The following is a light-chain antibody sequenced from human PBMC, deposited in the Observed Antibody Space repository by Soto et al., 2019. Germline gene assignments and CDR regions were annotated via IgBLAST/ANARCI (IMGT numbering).Light chain of an antibody. Sequence: QSVLTQPPSVSGAPGQRVTISCTGSSSNIGAGYDVQWYQQPPGTAPKLLISNNNNRPSGVPDRFSGSKSDTSASLAITGIQAEDEADYYCQSFDRSLSGWVFGGGTKLTVL. J-gene: IGLJ3*02. V-gene: IGLV1-40*01. CDR1: SSNIGAGYD. CDR3: QSFDRSLSGWV. CDR2: NNN.